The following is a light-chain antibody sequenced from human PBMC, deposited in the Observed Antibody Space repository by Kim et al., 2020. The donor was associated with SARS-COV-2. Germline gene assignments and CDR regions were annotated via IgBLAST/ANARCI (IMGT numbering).Light chain of an antibody. Sequence: SYELTQPPSVSVAPGETARITCGGDKIERKSVHWYQQKPGQATVVVIFYDRDRPSDIPERFSGSNLGNTAALTISRVDVGDEADYYCQVWDSTTDRPVFGGGTQLTVL. J-gene: IGLJ3*02. CDR2: YDR. V-gene: IGLV3-21*01. CDR1: KIERKS. CDR3: QVWDSTTDRPV.